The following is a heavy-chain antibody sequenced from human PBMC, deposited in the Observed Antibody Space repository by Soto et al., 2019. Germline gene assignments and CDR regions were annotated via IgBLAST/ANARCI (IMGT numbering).Heavy chain of an antibody. D-gene: IGHD1-1*01. CDR2: NSGSGGST. CDR3: AKSERRLPVFFDY. V-gene: IGHV3-23*01. J-gene: IGHJ4*02. CDR1: GFTFSSYA. Sequence: PGGSLRLSCAASGFTFSSYAMSWVRQAPGKGLEKVSANSGSGGSTYYAENEKGRFTISRDNSKNTLYLQMNSLRAEYTAVYYCAKSERRLPVFFDYWGQGTLVTVSS.